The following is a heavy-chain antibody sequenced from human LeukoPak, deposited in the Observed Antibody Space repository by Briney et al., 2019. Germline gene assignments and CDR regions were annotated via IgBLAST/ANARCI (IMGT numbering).Heavy chain of an antibody. D-gene: IGHD4-11*01. V-gene: IGHV3-23*01. Sequence: PGGSLRLSCVASGFTFSSNALTWVRQAPGKGLECVSVISGSGGTTHYADSVKGRFSISRDNSKNTLYLQMNSLRAEDTAVYCCAKGRIDYPWYLDYWGQGTLVTVSS. CDR3: AKGRIDYPWYLDY. J-gene: IGHJ4*02. CDR2: ISGSGGTT. CDR1: GFTFSSNA.